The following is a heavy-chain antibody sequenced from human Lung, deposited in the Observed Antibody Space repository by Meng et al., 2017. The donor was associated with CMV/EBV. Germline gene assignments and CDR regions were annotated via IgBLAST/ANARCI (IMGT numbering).Heavy chain of an antibody. CDR3: LRRSGGSV. D-gene: IGHD3-10*01. CDR2: IPHRGSS. J-gene: IGHJ1*01. CDR1: GDSITNHNW. Sequence: HVQLREAGPALVKPSEPLSLTCAVSGDSITNHNWWAWVRQPPGKGLEWIGEIPHRGSSAYSPSLKSRVSMSIDKSKNQFSLKLTSVTAADTAVYHCLRRSGGSVWGQGTLVTVSS. V-gene: IGHV4-4*02.